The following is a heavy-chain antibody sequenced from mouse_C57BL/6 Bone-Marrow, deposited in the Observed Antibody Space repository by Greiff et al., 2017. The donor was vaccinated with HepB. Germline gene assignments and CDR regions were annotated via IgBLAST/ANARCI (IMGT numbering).Heavy chain of an antibody. J-gene: IGHJ2*01. V-gene: IGHV14-4*01. CDR3: TPSHSPPY. CDR1: GFNIKDDY. Sequence: VQLQQSGAELVRPGASVKLSCTASGFNIKDDYMHWVKQRPEQGLEWIGWIDPENGDTEYASKFQGKATITADTSSNTAYLQLSSLTSVDTAVYYCTPSHSPPYWGQGTTLTVSS. CDR2: IDPENGDT.